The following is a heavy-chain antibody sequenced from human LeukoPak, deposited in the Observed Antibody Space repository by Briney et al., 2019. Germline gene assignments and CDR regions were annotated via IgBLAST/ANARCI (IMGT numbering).Heavy chain of an antibody. CDR3: ATHSSSSPYYFDY. V-gene: IGHV3-30*02. CDR2: IRYDGSNK. CDR1: GFTFSSYG. Sequence: TGGSLRLSCAAAGFTFSSYGMHWVRQAPGKGLEWVAFIRYDGSNKYYADSVKGRFTISRDNSKNTLYLQMNSLRAEDTAVYYCATHSSSSPYYFDYWGQGTLVTVSS. J-gene: IGHJ4*02. D-gene: IGHD6-6*01.